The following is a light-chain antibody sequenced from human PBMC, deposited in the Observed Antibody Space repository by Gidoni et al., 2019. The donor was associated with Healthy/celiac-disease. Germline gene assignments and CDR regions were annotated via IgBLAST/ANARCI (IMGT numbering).Light chain of an antibody. CDR3: QQRSN. Sequence: EIVLTQSPATLSLSPGERATLSCRASQSVSSYLAWYQQKPGQAPRLLIYYASNRATGIPARFSGSGSGTDFTLTISSLEPEDFAVYYCQQRSNFGGGTKVEIK. CDR1: QSVSSY. J-gene: IGKJ4*01. V-gene: IGKV3-11*01. CDR2: YAS.